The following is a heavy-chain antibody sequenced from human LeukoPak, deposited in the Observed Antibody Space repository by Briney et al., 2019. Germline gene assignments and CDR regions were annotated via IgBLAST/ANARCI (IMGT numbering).Heavy chain of an antibody. CDR2: INSDGSST. J-gene: IGHJ4*02. Sequence: GGSLRLSCTASGFTFSSYWMHWVRQAPGKGLVWVSRINSDGSSTSHADSVKGRFTISRDNAKNTLYLQMNSLRAEVTAAYYCARAAVAGLCLAYWGQGTLVTVSS. CDR3: ARAAVAGLCLAY. V-gene: IGHV3-74*01. D-gene: IGHD6-19*01. CDR1: GFTFSSYW.